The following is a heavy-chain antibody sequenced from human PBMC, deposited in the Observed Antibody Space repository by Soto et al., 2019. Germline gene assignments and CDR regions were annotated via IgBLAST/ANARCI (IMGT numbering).Heavy chain of an antibody. J-gene: IGHJ5*02. D-gene: IGHD6-13*01. CDR3: ATIIAAAGANWFDP. CDR2: VGNYNGNT. Sequence: ASVKVSCKASGYTFSSSGISWVRQAPGQGLEWMGWVGNYNGNTNYAQMFQGRVTMTEDTSTDTAYMELSSLRSEDTAVYYCATIIAAAGANWFDPWGQGTLVTVSS. V-gene: IGHV1-18*01. CDR1: GYTFSSSG.